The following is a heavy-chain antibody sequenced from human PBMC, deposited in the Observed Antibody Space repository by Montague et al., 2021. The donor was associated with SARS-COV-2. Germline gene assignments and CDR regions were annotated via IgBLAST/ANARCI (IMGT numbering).Heavy chain of an antibody. V-gene: IGHV4-59*13. D-gene: IGHD3-9*01. CDR3: ARVGVPYYDILTGYYIEGSDAFDI. CDR1: GGSISSYY. CDR2: IYYSGST. J-gene: IGHJ3*02. Sequence: SETLSLTCTVSGGSISSYYWSWIRQPPGKGLEWIGYIYYSGSTNYNPSLKSRVTISVDTSKNQFSLKLSSVTAADTVVYYCARVGVPYYDILTGYYIEGSDAFDIWGQGTMVTVSS.